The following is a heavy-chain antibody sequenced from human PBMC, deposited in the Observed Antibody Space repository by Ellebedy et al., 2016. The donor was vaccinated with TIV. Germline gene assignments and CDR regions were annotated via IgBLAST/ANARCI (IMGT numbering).Heavy chain of an antibody. D-gene: IGHD6-19*01. CDR2: MNPQSANT. J-gene: IGHJ1*01. Sequence: AASVKVSCKASGGTFSNYGISWVRQATGQGLEWMGWMNPQSANTGYAQKFQGRVSNTRNTSIRTAYMELGSLRYEDTAVYYCARSEYQWSVGRFFHHWGQGTLVTVSS. CDR1: GGTFSNYG. CDR3: ARSEYQWSVGRFFHH. V-gene: IGHV1-8*03.